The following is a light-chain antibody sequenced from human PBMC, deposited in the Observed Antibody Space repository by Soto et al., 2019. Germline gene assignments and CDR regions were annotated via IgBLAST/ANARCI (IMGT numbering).Light chain of an antibody. CDR2: DAY. Sequence: EVVLTPSPVTLSLSLGERATLSFRASQSFRGLLAWYQQKPGQAPRLLIYDAYNRATGIPPRFSGSGSGTDFTLTISSLEPEDSAVYYCQQRHMWPITFGQGTRLEIK. CDR1: QSFRGL. V-gene: IGKV3-11*01. J-gene: IGKJ5*01. CDR3: QQRHMWPIT.